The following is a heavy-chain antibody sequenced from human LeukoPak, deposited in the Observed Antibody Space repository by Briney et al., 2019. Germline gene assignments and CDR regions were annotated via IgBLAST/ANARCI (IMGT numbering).Heavy chain of an antibody. CDR1: GGSFSGYY. CDR2: INHSGST. J-gene: IGHJ3*02. D-gene: IGHD3-16*02. Sequence: PSETLSLTCAVYGGSFSGYYWSWIRQPPGKGLEWIGEINHSGSTNYNPSLKNRVTISVDTSKNQFSLKMSSVTAADTAVYYCARGPYYVWGSYRSTRADAFDIWGQGTMVTVSS. V-gene: IGHV4-34*01. CDR3: ARGPYYVWGSYRSTRADAFDI.